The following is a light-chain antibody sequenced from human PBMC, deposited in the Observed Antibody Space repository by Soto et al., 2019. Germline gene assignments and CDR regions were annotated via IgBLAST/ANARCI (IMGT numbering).Light chain of an antibody. Sequence: QSVLTQPASVSGSPGQSITISCTGTSSDVGGYNYVSWYQQHPGKAPKLMIYDVSNRPSGVSNRFSGSKSGNTASLTISGLQAEYEADYYCSSYTSSSTRVLFGGGTKLTVL. CDR2: DVS. V-gene: IGLV2-14*01. J-gene: IGLJ2*01. CDR1: SSDVGGYNY. CDR3: SSYTSSSTRVL.